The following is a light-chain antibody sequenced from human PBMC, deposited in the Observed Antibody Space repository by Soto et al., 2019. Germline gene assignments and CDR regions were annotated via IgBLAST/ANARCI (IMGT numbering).Light chain of an antibody. J-gene: IGKJ5*01. V-gene: IGKV1-5*03. Sequence: DIQMTQSPSTLSTSVGDRVTITCRATQSISSWVAWYQQRPGKAPNLLIYKASTLKSGVPSRFSGSGSGTEFTLTISSLQPDDFATYYCQHYNSYSEAFGQGTRLEIK. CDR2: KAS. CDR3: QHYNSYSEA. CDR1: QSISSW.